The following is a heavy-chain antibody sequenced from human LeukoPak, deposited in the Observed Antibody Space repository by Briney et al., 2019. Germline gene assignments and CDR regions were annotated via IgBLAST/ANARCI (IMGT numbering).Heavy chain of an antibody. CDR2: IYSRGSA. D-gene: IGHD4-11*01. Sequence: KPSETLSLTCTVSGGSVSSGDYYWTWIRQPPGKGLEWIGYIYSRGSAYSAPSLKNRVTISVDTSKNQFSLKLSSVTAADTAVYYCARDTAPYSNYEAPLDYWGQGTLVTVSS. V-gene: IGHV4-30-4*08. J-gene: IGHJ4*02. CDR1: GGSVSSGDYY. CDR3: ARDTAPYSNYEAPLDY.